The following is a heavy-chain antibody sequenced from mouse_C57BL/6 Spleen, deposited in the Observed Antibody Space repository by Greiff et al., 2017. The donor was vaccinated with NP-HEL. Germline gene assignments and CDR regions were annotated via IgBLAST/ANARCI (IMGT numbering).Heavy chain of an antibody. CDR3: ARSGNYDEAWFAY. CDR2: IDPSDSYT. D-gene: IGHD2-1*01. J-gene: IGHJ3*01. V-gene: IGHV1-69*01. CDR1: GYTFTSYW. Sequence: VQLQQPGAELVMPGASVKLSCKASGYTFTSYWMHWVKQRPGQGLEWIGEIDPSDSYTNYNQKFKGKSTLTVDKSSSTAYMQLSSLTSEDSAVYYGARSGNYDEAWFAYWGQGTLVTVSA.